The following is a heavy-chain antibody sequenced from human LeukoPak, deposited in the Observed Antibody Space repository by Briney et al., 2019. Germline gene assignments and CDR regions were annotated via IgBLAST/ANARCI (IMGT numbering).Heavy chain of an antibody. CDR2: INPNSGGT. CDR3: ARQGVAARPYWFDP. Sequence: GASVKVSCKASGYTFTGYYMHWVRQAPGQGLEWMGWINPNSGGTNYAQKFQGGVTMTRDTSISTAYMELSRLRSEDTAVYYCARQGVAARPYWFDPWGQGTLVTVSS. V-gene: IGHV1-2*02. J-gene: IGHJ5*02. CDR1: GYTFTGYY. D-gene: IGHD6-6*01.